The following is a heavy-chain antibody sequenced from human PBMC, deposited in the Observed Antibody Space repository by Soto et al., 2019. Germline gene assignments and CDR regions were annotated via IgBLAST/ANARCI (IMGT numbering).Heavy chain of an antibody. D-gene: IGHD3-22*01. J-gene: IGHJ3*02. V-gene: IGHV3-15*01. CDR2: IKSKTDGGTT. CDR3: TTDSYYDSPHDI. CDR1: GFTFSNAW. Sequence: EVQLVESGGGLVKPGGSLRLSCAASGFTFSNAWMSWVRQAPGKGLEWVGRIKSKTDGGTTDYAAPVKGRFTISRDDSKNTLYLQMNSLKTEDTAVYYCTTDSYYDSPHDIWGQGTMVTVSS.